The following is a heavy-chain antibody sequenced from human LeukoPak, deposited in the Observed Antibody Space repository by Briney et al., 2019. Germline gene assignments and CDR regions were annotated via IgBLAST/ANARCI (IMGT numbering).Heavy chain of an antibody. CDR1: GGSISSGGYY. Sequence: KASETLSLTCTVSGGSISSGGYYWSWIRQPPGKGLEWIGYIYHSGSTYYNPSLKSRVTISVDRSKNQFSLKLSSVTAADTAVYYCARGADYSLVYWGQGTLVTVSS. CDR2: IYHSGST. CDR3: ARGADYSLVY. D-gene: IGHD4-11*01. V-gene: IGHV4-30-2*01. J-gene: IGHJ4*02.